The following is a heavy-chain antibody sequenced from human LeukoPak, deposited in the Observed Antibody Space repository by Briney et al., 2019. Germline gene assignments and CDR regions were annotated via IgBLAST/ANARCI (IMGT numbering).Heavy chain of an antibody. J-gene: IGHJ4*02. CDR1: GFSLSTSGVG. CDR2: IYWNDDK. V-gene: IGHV2-5*01. Sequence: ESGPTLVKPTQILTLTCTFSGFSLSTSGVGVGWIRQPPGKALEWLALIYWNDDKRYSPSLKSRLTITKDTSKNQVVLTMTNMDPVDTATYYCAHSQFSWQVVPAYYFDYWGQGTLVTVSS. D-gene: IGHD2-2*01. CDR3: AHSQFSWQVVPAYYFDY.